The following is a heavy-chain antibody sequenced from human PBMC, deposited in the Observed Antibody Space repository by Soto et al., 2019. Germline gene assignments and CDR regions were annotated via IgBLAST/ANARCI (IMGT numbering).Heavy chain of an antibody. D-gene: IGHD3-10*01. V-gene: IGHV3-23*01. J-gene: IGHJ4*02. Sequence: EVKLLESGGGLVQPGGSLRLSCGVSGFTVTSNGVSWVRQAPGKGLEWVSAISPNGEGIWYADSVKGRFTISRDNSRNTVFLQIDSPRAEDTAVYYCAKNRHYPRDYFHYWGQGTLVTVSS. CDR1: GFTVTSNG. CDR2: ISPNGEGI. CDR3: AKNRHYPRDYFHY.